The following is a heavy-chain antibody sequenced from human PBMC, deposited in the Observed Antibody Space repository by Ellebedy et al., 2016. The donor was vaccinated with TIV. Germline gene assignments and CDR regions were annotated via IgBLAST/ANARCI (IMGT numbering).Heavy chain of an antibody. CDR3: ARGDPYYFDY. D-gene: IGHD3-16*01. Sequence: GESLKISXAASGFTFSDYAMTWVRQAPGKGLEWVAVIWYDGSNKYYADSVKGRFTISRDNSKNTLYLQMNSLRAEDTAVYYCARGDPYYFDYWGQGTLVTVSS. J-gene: IGHJ4*02. CDR1: GFTFSDYA. V-gene: IGHV3-33*08. CDR2: IWYDGSNK.